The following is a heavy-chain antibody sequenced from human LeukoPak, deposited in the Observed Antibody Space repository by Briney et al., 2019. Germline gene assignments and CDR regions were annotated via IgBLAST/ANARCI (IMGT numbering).Heavy chain of an antibody. V-gene: IGHV4-59*12. CDR3: ARTRVVATISYSYSYMDV. CDR2: VYYSGST. J-gene: IGHJ6*03. CDR1: GDFITAYY. Sequence: PSETLSLTCTVSGDFITAYYWSWIRQPPGKGLEWIGYVYYSGSTEYNPSLRSRVTISLEMSKHQFSLKLYSVTAADTAVYYCARTRVVATISYSYSYMDVWGKGTTVTISS. D-gene: IGHD5-24*01.